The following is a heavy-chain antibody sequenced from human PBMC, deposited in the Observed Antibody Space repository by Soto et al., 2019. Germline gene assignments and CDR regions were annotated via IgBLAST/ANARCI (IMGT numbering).Heavy chain of an antibody. Sequence: SETLSHTCAFYGGSFSGYYWSWIRQPPGKGLEWIGEINHSGSTNYNPSLKSRVTISVDTSKNQFSLKLSSVTAADTAVYYCARDYWAGTYYGMDVWGQGTTVTVSS. J-gene: IGHJ6*02. V-gene: IGHV4-34*01. CDR3: ARDYWAGTYYGMDV. CDR1: GGSFSGYY. CDR2: INHSGST. D-gene: IGHD1-1*01.